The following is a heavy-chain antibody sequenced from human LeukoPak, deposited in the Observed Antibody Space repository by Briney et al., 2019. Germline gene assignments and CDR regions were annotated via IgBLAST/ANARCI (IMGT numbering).Heavy chain of an antibody. J-gene: IGHJ4*02. CDR2: LHADGVEQ. CDR1: GFSLSGYW. D-gene: IGHD5-18*01. CDR3: ARGGYSFDY. V-gene: IGHV3-7*01. Sequence: GGSPRLSCAASGFSLSGYWMTWVRQAPGKGLEWVARLHADGVEQNYVDSVTGRFTMSRDNAKNSLDLQMNSLRVEDTAVYYCARGGYSFDYLGQGTLVAVSS.